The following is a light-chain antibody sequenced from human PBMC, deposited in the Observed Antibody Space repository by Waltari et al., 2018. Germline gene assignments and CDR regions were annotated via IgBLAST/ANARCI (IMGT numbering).Light chain of an antibody. CDR2: HAS. Sequence: EIVLTQSPGTLSLSPGERATLSCRASQSTSKYLAWYHHKPCQGPRLLIYHASSRAAGIPDRFSGSGSGTDFSFSISRLEPEDFAVYYCQHYESLPVTFGQGTKVEIK. CDR1: QSTSKY. V-gene: IGKV3-20*01. J-gene: IGKJ1*01. CDR3: QHYESLPVT.